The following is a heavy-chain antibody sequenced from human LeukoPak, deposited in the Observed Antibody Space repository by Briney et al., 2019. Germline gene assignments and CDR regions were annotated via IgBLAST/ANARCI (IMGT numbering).Heavy chain of an antibody. CDR3: AGGVNWPDY. D-gene: IGHD1-20*01. Sequence: PSETLSLTCTVSGASISGGGYYWSWIRQHPGKGLEWIGYIYYSGSTYYNPSLRSRVTISVDTSNNQFSLKLSSVTAADTAMYYCAGGVNWPDYWGQGTLVTVSS. J-gene: IGHJ4*02. V-gene: IGHV4-31*03. CDR1: GASISGGGYY. CDR2: IYYSGST.